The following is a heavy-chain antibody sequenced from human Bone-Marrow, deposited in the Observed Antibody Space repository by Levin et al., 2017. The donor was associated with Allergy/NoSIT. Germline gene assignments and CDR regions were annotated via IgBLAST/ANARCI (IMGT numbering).Heavy chain of an antibody. CDR1: GFTFGDYG. Sequence: GGSLRLSCTASGFTFGDYGLSWFRQAPGKGLQWVSFIRSKALGGATEYAASVRGTFTVSRDDSKSIAYLQMNSLKTEDTAVYYCATFEGSASAQFDHWGQGTLVTVSS. V-gene: IGHV3-49*03. D-gene: IGHD3-16*01. J-gene: IGHJ4*02. CDR2: IRSKALGGAT. CDR3: ATFEGSASAQFDH.